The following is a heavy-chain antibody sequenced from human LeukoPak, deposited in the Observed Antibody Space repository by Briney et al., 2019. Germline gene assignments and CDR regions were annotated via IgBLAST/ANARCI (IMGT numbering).Heavy chain of an antibody. V-gene: IGHV7-4-1*02. CDR2: INTKTGNP. CDR3: AKDPPYTSTWPDALDT. J-gene: IGHJ3*02. CDR1: GYTFTTFG. D-gene: IGHD6-13*01. Sequence: ASVKVSCKASGYTFTTFGINWLRQAPGQGLEWMGWINTKTGNPTYAQGFTGRFVFSLDTSVSTAYLGISSLKAEDTAVYFCAKDPPYTSTWPDALDTWGQGTMVTVSS.